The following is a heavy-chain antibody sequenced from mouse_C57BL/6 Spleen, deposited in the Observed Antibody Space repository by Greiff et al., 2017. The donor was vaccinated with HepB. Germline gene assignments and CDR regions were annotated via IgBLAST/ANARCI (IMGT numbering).Heavy chain of an antibody. CDR2: ISDGGSYT. CDR3: ARDDGDGEYAMDY. CDR1: GFTFSSYA. J-gene: IGHJ4*01. Sequence: EVMLVESGGGLVKPGGSLKLSCAASGFTFSSYAMSWVRQTPEKRLEWVATISDGGSYTYYPDNVKGRFTISRDNAKNNLYLQMSHLKSEDTAMYYCARDDGDGEYAMDYWGQGTSVIVSS. V-gene: IGHV5-4*01. D-gene: IGHD3-3*01.